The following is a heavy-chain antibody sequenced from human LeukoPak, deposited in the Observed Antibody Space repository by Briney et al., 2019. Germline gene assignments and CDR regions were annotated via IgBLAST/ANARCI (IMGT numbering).Heavy chain of an antibody. CDR2: VFHSGFT. D-gene: IGHD1-1*01. Sequence: SETLSLTCTVSGGSLSGYYWTWIRQPPKKGLEWIGYVFHSGFTKYNPSLQSRVTISVDTSKNQFSLKLASVTAADTAVYYCARWAYGTGRPLDYWGLGTLVTVSS. J-gene: IGHJ4*02. CDR3: ARWAYGTGRPLDY. CDR1: GGSLSGYY. V-gene: IGHV4-4*09.